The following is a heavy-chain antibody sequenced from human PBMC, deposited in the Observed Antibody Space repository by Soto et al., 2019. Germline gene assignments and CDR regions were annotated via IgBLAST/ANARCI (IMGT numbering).Heavy chain of an antibody. Sequence: ASVKVSCKASGYTFTSYYMHWVRQAPGQGLEWMGIINPSGGSTSYAQKFQGRVTMTRDTSTSTVYMELSSLRSEDTAVYYCARHVNLPLAGTGFDSWGRGTLVTVSS. CDR3: ARHVNLPLAGTGFDS. J-gene: IGHJ4*02. CDR1: GYTFTSYY. V-gene: IGHV1-46*01. CDR2: INPSGGST. D-gene: IGHD6-19*01.